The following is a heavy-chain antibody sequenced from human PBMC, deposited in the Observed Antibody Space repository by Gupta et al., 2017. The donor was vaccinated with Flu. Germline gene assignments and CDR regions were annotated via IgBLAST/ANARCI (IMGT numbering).Heavy chain of an antibody. CDR1: GVSIRSGSYY. CDR3: ASSEVGDKEFWRERGWFDP. CDR2: IDACGST. V-gene: IGHV4-39*01. J-gene: IGHJ5*02. D-gene: IGHD3-3*01. Sequence: QLQLQESGPRLVLPSEPLSLTCNVSGVSIRSGSYYLGWIRQPPGKGQEWIESIDACGSTYYNPPLRSRVTISMDTSKNQYSLKLSSGTAADTAVYNCASSEVGDKEFWRERGWFDPWGQGMLVTVTS.